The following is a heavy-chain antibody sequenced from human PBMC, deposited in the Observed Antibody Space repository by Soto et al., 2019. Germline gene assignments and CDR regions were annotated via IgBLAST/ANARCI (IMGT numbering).Heavy chain of an antibody. CDR3: TRDPSGLWFGELLSYYGMDV. D-gene: IGHD3-10*01. CDR1: GGTFSSYA. V-gene: IGHV1-69*13. CDR2: IIPIFGTA. J-gene: IGHJ6*02. Sequence: SVKVSCKASGGTFSSYAISWVRQAPGQGXEWMGGIIPIFGTANYAQKFQGRVTITADESTSTAYMELSSLRSEDTAVYYCTRDPSGLWFGELLSYYGMDVWGQGTTVTVSS.